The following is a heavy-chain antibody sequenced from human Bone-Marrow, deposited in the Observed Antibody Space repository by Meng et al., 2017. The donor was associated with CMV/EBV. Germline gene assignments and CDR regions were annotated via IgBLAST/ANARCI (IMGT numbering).Heavy chain of an antibody. D-gene: IGHD2-2*01. V-gene: IGHV1-69*10. Sequence: KVSCKASGYTFTGYYMHWVRQAPGQGLEWMGGIIPILGIANYAQKFQGRVTITADKSTSTAYMELSSLRSEDTAVYYCARLVIVPAAILTWGYGMDVWGQGTTVTVSS. CDR2: IIPILGIA. CDR3: ARLVIVPAAILTWGYGMDV. CDR1: GYTFTGYY. J-gene: IGHJ6*02.